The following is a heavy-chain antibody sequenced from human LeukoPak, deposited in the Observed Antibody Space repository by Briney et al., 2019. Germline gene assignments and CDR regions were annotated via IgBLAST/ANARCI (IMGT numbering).Heavy chain of an antibody. V-gene: IGHV3-30*03. CDR3: ARDATSSLRGFTAENYMDV. Sequence: PGRSLRLSCQASGFTFSSYAIHWARQAPGKGLEWVAIILYDGSDQFYADSVKGRFTISRDNSKNTLYLQMNSLRADDTAIYYCARDATSSLRGFTAENYMDVWGTGTTVTVS. CDR2: ILYDGSDQ. CDR1: GFTFSSYA. D-gene: IGHD3-22*01. J-gene: IGHJ6*03.